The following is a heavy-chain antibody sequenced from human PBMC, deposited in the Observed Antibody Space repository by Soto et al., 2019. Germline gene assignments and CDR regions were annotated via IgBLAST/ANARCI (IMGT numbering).Heavy chain of an antibody. CDR2: ISGSGGST. CDR3: AKDADPNGYCSSTSCYASHWFDP. V-gene: IGHV3-23*01. D-gene: IGHD2-2*03. J-gene: IGHJ5*02. CDR1: GFTFSSYA. Sequence: GGSLRLSCAASGFTFSSYAMSWVRQAPGKGLEWVSAISGSGGSTYYADSVKGRFTISRDNSKNTLYLQMNSLRAEDTAVYYCAKDADPNGYCSSTSCYASHWFDPWGQGTLVTVSS.